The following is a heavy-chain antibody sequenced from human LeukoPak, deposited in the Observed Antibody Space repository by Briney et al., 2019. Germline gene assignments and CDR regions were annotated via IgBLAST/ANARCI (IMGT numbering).Heavy chain of an antibody. CDR3: ARDSQQHCGGDCYSDAFDV. Sequence: GGSLSLSCAASGFTFDDYGMSWVHQAPGKGLEWVSGINWNGGSTGYADSVKGRFTISRDNAKNSLYLQMNSLRAEDTALYYCARDSQQHCGGDCYSDAFDVWGQGTMVTVSS. D-gene: IGHD2-21*01. V-gene: IGHV3-20*04. CDR2: INWNGGST. J-gene: IGHJ3*01. CDR1: GFTFDDYG.